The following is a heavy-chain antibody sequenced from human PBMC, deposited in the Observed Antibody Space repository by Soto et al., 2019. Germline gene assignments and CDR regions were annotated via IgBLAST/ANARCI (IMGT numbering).Heavy chain of an antibody. D-gene: IGHD1-26*01. CDR3: ARSGSYGGGYFDY. J-gene: IGHJ4*02. Sequence: PSETLSLTCTVSGCSISSYYWSWIRQPPGKGLEWIGYIYYSGSTNYNPSLKSRVTISVDTSKNQFSLKLSSVTAADTAVYYCARSGSYGGGYFDYWGQGTLVTVSS. CDR2: IYYSGST. CDR1: GCSISSYY. V-gene: IGHV4-59*01.